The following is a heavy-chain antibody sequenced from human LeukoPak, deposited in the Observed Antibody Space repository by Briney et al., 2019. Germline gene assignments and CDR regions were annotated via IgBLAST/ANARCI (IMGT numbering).Heavy chain of an antibody. CDR1: GFTFSNFW. V-gene: IGHV3-7*01. CDR3: ARGPGPEAP. D-gene: IGHD1-14*01. CDR2: INRDGSEI. J-gene: IGHJ5*02. Sequence: GGSLRLSCAASGFTFSNFWMSWVRQARGKGLEWVANINRDGSEINYVGSVKGRFTIFRDNAKNSLYLQMNSLRAEDTAVYYCARGPGPEAPWGQGTLVTVSS.